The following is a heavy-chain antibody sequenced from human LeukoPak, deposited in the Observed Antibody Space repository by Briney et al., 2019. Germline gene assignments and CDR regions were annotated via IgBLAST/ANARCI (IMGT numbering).Heavy chain of an antibody. J-gene: IGHJ4*02. CDR2: ISGDGGST. CDR1: GLTFRSYG. D-gene: IGHD2-2*01. CDR3: AKAYSSTWGGDFDY. Sequence: GGSLRLSCAVSGLTFRSYGMSWVRQSPGKGLEWISAISGDGGSTYYADSVKGRFSISRDNSKSTLFLQMNSLRAEDTALYYCAKAYSSTWGGDFDYWGQGTLVTVSS. V-gene: IGHV3-23*01.